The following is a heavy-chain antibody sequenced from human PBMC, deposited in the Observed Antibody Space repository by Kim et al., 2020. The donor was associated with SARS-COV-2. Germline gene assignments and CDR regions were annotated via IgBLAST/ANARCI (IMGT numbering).Heavy chain of an antibody. J-gene: IGHJ4*02. V-gene: IGHV4-4*02. CDR3: ARDQGDY. CDR2: HSGST. Sequence: HSGSTNYNPSLKSRVTISVDKSKNQFSLKLSYVTAADTAVYYCARDQGDYWGQGTLVTVSS.